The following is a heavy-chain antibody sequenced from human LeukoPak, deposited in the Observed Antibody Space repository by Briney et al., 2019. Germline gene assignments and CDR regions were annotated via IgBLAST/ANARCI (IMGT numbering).Heavy chain of an antibody. J-gene: IGHJ4*02. D-gene: IGHD1-26*01. CDR2: TSSSSSYI. V-gene: IGHV3-21*01. Sequence: GVSLRLSCAASGFPVYYYDMNWVRQAPGKGLEGVLHTSSSSSYISYSDSVKGRFTMSRDNAKNSLYLQMNSLRTEDTAVYYGARDLVLSGFVGASEKIDYWGQGTLVTVSS. CDR3: ARDLVLSGFVGASEKIDY. CDR1: GFPVYYYD.